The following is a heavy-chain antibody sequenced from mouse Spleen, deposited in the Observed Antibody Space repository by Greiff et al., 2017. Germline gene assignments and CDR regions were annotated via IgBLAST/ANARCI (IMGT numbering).Heavy chain of an antibody. CDR3: ARNGIFDY. CDR2: IYPRDGSS. V-gene: IGHV1-85*01. J-gene: IGHJ2*01. D-gene: IGHD2-1*01. CDR1: GYTFTNYD. Sequence: QVQLQQSGPELVTPGASVKLSCRASGYTFTNYDINWVKQRPGQGLEWIGWIYPRDGSSKYNEKFKGKATLTVDTSSSTAYMEVHSLTSEDSAVYFCARNGIFDYWGQGTTLTVSS.